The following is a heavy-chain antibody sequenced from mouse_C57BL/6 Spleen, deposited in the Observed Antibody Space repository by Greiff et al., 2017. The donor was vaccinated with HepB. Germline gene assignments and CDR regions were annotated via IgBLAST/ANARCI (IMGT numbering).Heavy chain of an antibody. Sequence: VQLQQSDAELVKPGASVKISCKVSGYTFTDHTIHWMKQRPEQGLEWIGYIYPRDGSTKYNEKFKGKATLTADKSSSTAYMQLNSLTSEDSAVYFYAEGGLGNYWYFDVWGTGTTVTVSS. J-gene: IGHJ1*03. CDR1: GYTFTDHT. V-gene: IGHV1-78*01. CDR3: AEGGLGNYWYFDV. D-gene: IGHD3-1*01. CDR2: IYPRDGST.